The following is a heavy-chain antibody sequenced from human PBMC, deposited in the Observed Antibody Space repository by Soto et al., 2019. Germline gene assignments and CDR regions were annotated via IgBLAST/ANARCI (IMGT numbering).Heavy chain of an antibody. CDR3: ARDCIAAAGFRVCGWFDP. V-gene: IGHV3-11*05. CDR1: GFTFSDDY. J-gene: IGHJ5*02. Sequence: PGGSLRLSCAASGFTFSDDYMSWIRQAPGKGLEWVSYISSSSSYTNYADSVKGRFTISRDNAKNSLYLQMNSLRAEDTAVYYCARDCIAAAGFRVCGWFDPWGQGTLVTVSS. CDR2: ISSSSSYT. D-gene: IGHD6-13*01.